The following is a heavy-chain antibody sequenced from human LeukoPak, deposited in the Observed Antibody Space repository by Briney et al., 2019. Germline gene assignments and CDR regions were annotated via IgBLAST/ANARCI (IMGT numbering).Heavy chain of an antibody. Sequence: ASVKVSCKASGYTFTSYGISWVRQAPGQGLEWMGWISAYNGNTNYAQKLQGRVTMSTDTSTSTAYMELRSLRSDDTAVYYCARDGQQWLSVPGAFDIWGQGTMVTVSS. CDR1: GYTFTSYG. J-gene: IGHJ3*02. D-gene: IGHD6-19*01. CDR2: ISAYNGNT. CDR3: ARDGQQWLSVPGAFDI. V-gene: IGHV1-18*01.